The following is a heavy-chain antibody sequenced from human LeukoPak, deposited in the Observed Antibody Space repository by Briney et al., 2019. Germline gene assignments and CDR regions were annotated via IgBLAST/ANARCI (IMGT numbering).Heavy chain of an antibody. CDR3: ARDVGARLPGY. D-gene: IGHD6-6*01. J-gene: IGHJ4*02. Sequence: SETLSLTCTVSGGSISSSSYYWGWIRQPPGKGLEWIGSIYYSGSTYYNPSLKSRVTISVDTSKNQFSLRLSSVTAADTAFYYCARDVGARLPGYWGQGILVTVSS. V-gene: IGHV4-39*07. CDR2: IYYSGST. CDR1: GGSISSSSYY.